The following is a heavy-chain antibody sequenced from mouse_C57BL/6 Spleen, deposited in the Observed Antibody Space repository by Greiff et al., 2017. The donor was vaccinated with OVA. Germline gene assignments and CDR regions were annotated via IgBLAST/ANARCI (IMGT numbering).Heavy chain of an antibody. CDR1: GFNIQDDY. D-gene: IGHD1-1*01. V-gene: IGHV14-4*01. CDR3: TTRGSSLDWYFDV. J-gene: IGHJ1*03. Sequence: VQLQQSGAELVRPGASVKLSCTASGFNIQDDYMHWVKQRPEQGLEWIGWIDPENGDTEYASKFPGKAPLTADTSSNTAYLQLSSLTSEDTAVYYCTTRGSSLDWYFDVWGTGTTVTVSS. CDR2: IDPENGDT.